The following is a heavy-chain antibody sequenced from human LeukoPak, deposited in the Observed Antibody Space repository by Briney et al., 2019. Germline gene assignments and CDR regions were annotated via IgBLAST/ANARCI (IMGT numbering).Heavy chain of an antibody. CDR3: ARISPTGFWSGYYSYDAFDI. CDR2: IYYSGST. Sequence: SQTLSLTCTVSGGSISSGGYYWSWIRQHPGKGLEWIGYIYYSGSTSYNPSLKSRVTISVDTSKNQFSLKLSSVTAADTAVYYCARISPTGFWSGYYSYDAFDIWGQGTMVTVSS. J-gene: IGHJ3*02. D-gene: IGHD3-3*01. CDR1: GGSISSGGYY. V-gene: IGHV4-31*03.